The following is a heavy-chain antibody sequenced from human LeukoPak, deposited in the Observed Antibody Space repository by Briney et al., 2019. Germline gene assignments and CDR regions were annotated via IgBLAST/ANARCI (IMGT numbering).Heavy chain of an antibody. CDR3: ARDIYSSGWYYFDY. Sequence: GGSLRLSCVAAGFTFSNYVMHWVRQAPGQGLEWVALIWYDGSNKNYVDSVKGRFTISRDNSKNTLYLQMNSLRAEDTAMYYCARDIYSSGWYYFDYWGQGALVTVSS. CDR2: IWYDGSNK. V-gene: IGHV3-33*08. D-gene: IGHD6-19*01. J-gene: IGHJ4*02. CDR1: GFTFSNYV.